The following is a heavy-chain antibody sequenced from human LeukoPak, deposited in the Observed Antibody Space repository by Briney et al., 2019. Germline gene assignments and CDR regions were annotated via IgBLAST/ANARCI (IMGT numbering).Heavy chain of an antibody. Sequence: GGSLRLSCAASGFSFSTYGMSWVRQAPGKGLEWVGRIKSKTDGGTTDYAAPVKGRFTISRDDSKNTLYLQMDSLKTEDTAVYYCTTSPAWFDPWGQGTLVTVSS. V-gene: IGHV3-15*01. CDR3: TTSPAWFDP. CDR1: GFSFSTYG. CDR2: IKSKTDGGTT. J-gene: IGHJ5*02.